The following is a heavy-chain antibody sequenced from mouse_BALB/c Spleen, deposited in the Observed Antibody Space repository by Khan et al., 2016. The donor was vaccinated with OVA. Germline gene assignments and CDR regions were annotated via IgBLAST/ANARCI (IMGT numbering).Heavy chain of an antibody. D-gene: IGHD2-4*01. CDR2: IWGDGST. CDR3: AREIYYDYAYYYAMDY. V-gene: IGHV2-6-7*01. Sequence: VQLQQSGPGLVAPSQSLSITCTVSGFSLTGYGVNWVRQPPGKGLEWLGMIWGDGSTDYNSALKSRLSISKENAKSQVFLKMNSLHTDDTARYYCAREIYYDYAYYYAMDYWGQGTSVTVSS. J-gene: IGHJ4*01. CDR1: GFSLTGYG.